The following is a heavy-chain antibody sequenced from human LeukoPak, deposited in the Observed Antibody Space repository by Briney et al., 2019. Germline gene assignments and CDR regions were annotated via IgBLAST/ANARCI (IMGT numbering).Heavy chain of an antibody. CDR3: ARAKRQYCTNGVCSYFDY. Sequence: PSETLSLTCAVYGGSFSGYYWSWIRQPPGKGLEWIGENNHSGSTNYNPSLKSRVTISVDTSKNQFSLKLSSVTAADTAVYYCARAKRQYCTNGVCSYFDYWGQGTLVTVSS. V-gene: IGHV4-34*01. CDR1: GGSFSGYY. D-gene: IGHD2-8*01. J-gene: IGHJ4*02. CDR2: NNHSGST.